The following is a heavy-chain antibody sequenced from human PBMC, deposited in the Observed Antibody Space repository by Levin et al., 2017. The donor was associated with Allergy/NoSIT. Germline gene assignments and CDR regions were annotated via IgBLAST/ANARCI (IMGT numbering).Heavy chain of an antibody. Sequence: TGGSLRLSCKGSGYSFTSYWISWVRQMPGKGLEWMGRIDPSDSYTNYSPSFQGHVTTSAEKSITTAYLQWSSLKASDTAMYYCARHRNLEAFDIWGQGTMVTVSS. CDR3: ARHRNLEAFDI. CDR1: GYSFTSYW. J-gene: IGHJ3*02. V-gene: IGHV5-10-1*01. CDR2: IDPSDSYT. D-gene: IGHD1-14*01.